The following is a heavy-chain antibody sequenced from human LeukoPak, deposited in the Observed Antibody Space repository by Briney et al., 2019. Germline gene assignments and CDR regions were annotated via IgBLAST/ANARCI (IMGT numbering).Heavy chain of an antibody. CDR2: INPNGGGT. V-gene: IGHV1-2*02. D-gene: IGHD3-10*01. CDR3: ARDNGSGSYGTFDI. Sequence: ASVKVSCKASGYIFSGYYIYWVRQAPGQGLEWMGWINPNGGGTNYAQKFQDRVTMTRDTSISTAYMELSRLRSDDTAVYFCARDNGSGSYGTFDIWGQGTMVTVSS. J-gene: IGHJ3*02. CDR1: GYIFSGYY.